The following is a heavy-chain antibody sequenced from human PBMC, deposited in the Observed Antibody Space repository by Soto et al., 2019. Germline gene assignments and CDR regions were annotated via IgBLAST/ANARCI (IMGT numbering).Heavy chain of an antibody. D-gene: IGHD2-2*01. J-gene: IGHJ4*02. V-gene: IGHV3-7*04. CDR1: GFTFSSYW. CDR3: ARGRAEYQLAAAFDY. Sequence: GGSLRLSCAASGFTFSSYWMSWVRQAPGKGLEWVANIKQDGNEKYYVDSVKGRFTISRDNAKNSLYLQMNSLRAEDPAVYYCARGRAEYQLAAAFDYWGQGTLVTVSS. CDR2: IKQDGNEK.